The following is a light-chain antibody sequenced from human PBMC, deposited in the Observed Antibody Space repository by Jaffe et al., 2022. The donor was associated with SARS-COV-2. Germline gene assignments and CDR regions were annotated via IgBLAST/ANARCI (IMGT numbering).Light chain of an antibody. V-gene: IGKV3-20*01. CDR3: QQYGSSLWP. CDR2: GAS. J-gene: IGKJ1*01. Sequence: EIVLTQSPGTLSLSPGERATLSCRASQSVSSSYLAWYQQKPGQAPRLLIYGASSRATGIPDRFSGSGSGTDFTLTISRLEPEDFAVYYCQQYGSSLWPFGQGTKVEIK. CDR1: QSVSSSY.